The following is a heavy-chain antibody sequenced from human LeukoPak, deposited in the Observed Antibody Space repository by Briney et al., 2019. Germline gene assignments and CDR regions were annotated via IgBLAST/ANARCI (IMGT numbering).Heavy chain of an antibody. CDR2: ISPNSGGT. CDR3: ARGRSDYYLEY. Sequence: ASVKVSCKASGYTFTDYYIYWMQQAPGQGLEWMGWISPNSGGTNYAQKFQGRVTMTRDTSITTAYMELSRLTSDDTAVYFCARGRSDYYLEYWGQGTLVTVSS. D-gene: IGHD3-10*01. J-gene: IGHJ4*02. CDR1: GYTFTDYY. V-gene: IGHV1-2*02.